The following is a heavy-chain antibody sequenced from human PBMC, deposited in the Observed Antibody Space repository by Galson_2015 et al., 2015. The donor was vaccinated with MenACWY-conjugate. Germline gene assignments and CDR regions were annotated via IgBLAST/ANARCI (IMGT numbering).Heavy chain of an antibody. V-gene: IGHV2-5*02. Sequence: PALVRTTQALTLACTFSGFSLRTSGVGVGWIRQPPGKALEWLALIYWDDDKRYSPSLKSRLTITKDTSKNQVVLTMTNMDPVDTATYYCAQGDVFDIWGQGTLVTVSS. CDR2: IYWDDDK. CDR1: GFSLRTSGVG. J-gene: IGHJ3*02. CDR3: AQGDVFDI.